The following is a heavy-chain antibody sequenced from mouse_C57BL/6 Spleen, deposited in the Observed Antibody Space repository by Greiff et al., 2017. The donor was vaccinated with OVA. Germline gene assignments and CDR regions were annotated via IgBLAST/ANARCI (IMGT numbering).Heavy chain of an antibody. CDR2: INYDGSST. J-gene: IGHJ2*01. D-gene: IGHD1-1*01. V-gene: IGHV5-16*01. CDR3: ARDKIYYGSSFDY. Sequence: EVHLVESEGGLVQPGSSMKLSCTASGFTFSDYYMAWVRQVPEKGLEWVANINYDGSSTYYLDSLKSRFIISRDNAKNILYLQMSSLKSEDTATYDCARDKIYYGSSFDYWGQGTTLTVSS. CDR1: GFTFSDYY.